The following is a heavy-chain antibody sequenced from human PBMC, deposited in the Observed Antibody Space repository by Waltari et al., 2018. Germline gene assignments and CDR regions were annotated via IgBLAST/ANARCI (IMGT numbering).Heavy chain of an antibody. V-gene: IGHV1-2*06. CDR2: IKPNSGVT. Sequence: QVQLVQSGAEVQKHGASVKVSCEASGYTFTGTDLHWVRQDPGQGLEWMGRIKPNSGVTDYAQKFQDRVTMTRDTSSSTAYMELSGLRSDDTAVYYCAREATHSYYYFLDVWGKGTTVTVSS. CDR3: AREATHSYYYFLDV. CDR1: GYTFTGTD. J-gene: IGHJ6*03.